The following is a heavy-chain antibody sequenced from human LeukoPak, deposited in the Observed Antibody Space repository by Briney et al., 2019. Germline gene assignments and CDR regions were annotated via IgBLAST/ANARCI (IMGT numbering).Heavy chain of an antibody. CDR3: ARANRRELYIKNNWFDP. V-gene: IGHV1-2*02. D-gene: IGHD2-8*01. CDR1: GYTFTGYY. Sequence: GASVKVSCRASGYTFTGYYMHWVRQAPGQGLEWMGWINPNSGGTNHAQKFQGRVTMTRDTSISTAYMELNRLRSDDTAVHYCARANRRELYIKNNWFDPWGQGALVTVSS. J-gene: IGHJ5*02. CDR2: INPNSGGT.